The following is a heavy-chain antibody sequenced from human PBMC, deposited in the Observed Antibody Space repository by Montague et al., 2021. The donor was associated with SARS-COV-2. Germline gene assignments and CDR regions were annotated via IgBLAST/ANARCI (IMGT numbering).Heavy chain of an antibody. CDR2: IYYSGTT. D-gene: IGHD3-10*01. Sequence: SETLSLTCTVSGGSITRNYYWGWIRQPPGKGLEWVGNIYYSGTTXXNPXXXSRVTISVGASKNQFSLNLTSVTAADTAVYYCARPLVRGVPKAFDIWGQGALVIVSS. CDR3: ARPLVRGVPKAFDI. V-gene: IGHV4-39*01. CDR1: GGSITRNYY. J-gene: IGHJ3*02.